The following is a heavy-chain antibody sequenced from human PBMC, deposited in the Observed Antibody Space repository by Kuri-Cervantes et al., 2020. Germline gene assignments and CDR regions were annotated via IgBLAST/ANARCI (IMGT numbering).Heavy chain of an antibody. Sequence: GESLKISCAASGFTFSSYSMNWVRQAPGKGLEWVSSISSSGSYIYYADSVKGRFTISRDNAKNSLYLQMNSLRAEDTAVYYCARSGSGSYYRYWGQGTLVTVSS. D-gene: IGHD3-10*01. J-gene: IGHJ4*02. CDR3: ARSGSGSYYRY. CDR2: ISSSGSYI. CDR1: GFTFSSYS. V-gene: IGHV3-21*01.